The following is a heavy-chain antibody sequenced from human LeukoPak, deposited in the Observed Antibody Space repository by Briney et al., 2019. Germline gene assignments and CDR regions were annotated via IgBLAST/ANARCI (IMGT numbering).Heavy chain of an antibody. J-gene: IGHJ6*02. CDR2: IYYSGST. CDR3: ARVGRRWYGAGYYYGMDV. D-gene: IGHD4-23*01. Sequence: SETLSLTCTVSGGSISSYYWSWIRQPPGKGLEWIGYIYYSGSTNYNPSLKSRVTISVDTSNNQFSLKLSSVPAADTAVYYYARVGRRWYGAGYYYGMDVWGQGTTVTVSS. CDR1: GGSISSYY. V-gene: IGHV4-59*01.